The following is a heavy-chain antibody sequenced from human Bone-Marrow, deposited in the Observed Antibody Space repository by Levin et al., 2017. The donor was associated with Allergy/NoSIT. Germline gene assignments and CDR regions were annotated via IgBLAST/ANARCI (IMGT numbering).Heavy chain of an antibody. D-gene: IGHD6-19*01. J-gene: IGHJ4*02. V-gene: IGHV3-7*01. CDR2: IKQDGSEE. CDR1: GFTFSVYW. Sequence: GGSLRLSCAASGFTFSVYWMGWVRQAPGKGLEWVANIKQDGSEEYYVDSVKGRFTISRDNAKNAVYLQMNSLRAEDTAVFYCARVTVANSGWGWPIFDYWGQGALVTVSS. CDR3: ARVTVANSGWGWPIFDY.